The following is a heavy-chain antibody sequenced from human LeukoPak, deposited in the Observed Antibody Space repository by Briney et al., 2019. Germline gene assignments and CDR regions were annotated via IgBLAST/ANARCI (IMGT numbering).Heavy chain of an antibody. J-gene: IGHJ4*02. V-gene: IGHV3-15*01. CDR3: TTVKLTWGY. CDR1: GFTFSDAW. CDR2: IKSKTDGWTT. Sequence: GGSLRLSCAASGFTFSDAWMRWLRQAPGKGLEWVGRIKSKTDGWTTDYAAPVKGRFTISRDDSKNTLYLQMNSLKTEDTGVYYCTTVKLTWGYWGQGTLVTVSS. D-gene: IGHD3-16*01.